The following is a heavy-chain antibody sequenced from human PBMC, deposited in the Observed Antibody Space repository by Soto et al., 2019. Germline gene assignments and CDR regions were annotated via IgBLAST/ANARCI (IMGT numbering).Heavy chain of an antibody. CDR2: ISYDGSNK. CDR3: ARDTYYYDSSGYYPDAFDI. CDR1: GFTFSSYA. Sequence: PGGSLRLSCAASGFTFSSYAMHWVRQAPGKGLEWVAVISYDGSNKYYADSVKGRFTISRDNSKNTLYLQMNSLRAEDTAVYYCARDTYYYDSSGYYPDAFDIWGQATMVTVSS. D-gene: IGHD3-22*01. V-gene: IGHV3-30-3*01. J-gene: IGHJ3*02.